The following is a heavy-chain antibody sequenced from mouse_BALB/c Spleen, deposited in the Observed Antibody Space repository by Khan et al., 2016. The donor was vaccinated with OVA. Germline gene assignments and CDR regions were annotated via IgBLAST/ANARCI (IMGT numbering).Heavy chain of an antibody. Sequence: QVQLKESGPGLVAPSQSLSITCTISGFSLTNYGVHWVRQPPGKGLEWLVVIWSDGSTTYNSALKSRLSISKDNSKSQVFLKMSSLQNDDTAMYYCARQSYYHYYLLGYWGQGTSVTVSS. CDR3: ARQSYYHYYLLGY. J-gene: IGHJ4*01. CDR1: GFSLTNYG. D-gene: IGHD2-10*01. V-gene: IGHV2-6-1*01. CDR2: IWSDGST.